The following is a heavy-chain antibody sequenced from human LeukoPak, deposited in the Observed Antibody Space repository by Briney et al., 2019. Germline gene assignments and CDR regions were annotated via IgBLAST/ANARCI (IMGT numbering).Heavy chain of an antibody. CDR3: ARVLNADTSGYFY. V-gene: IGHV1-18*01. D-gene: IGHD3-22*01. J-gene: IGHJ4*02. CDR2: ISTYNDNT. CDR1: GYTFTSYG. Sequence: ASLKVSCKASGYTFTSYGISWVRQAPGQGLELMGWISTYNDNTNYAQKLQGRVTMTTETSTSTAYMELRSLRSDDTAVYYCARVLNADTSGYFYWGQGTLVTVSS.